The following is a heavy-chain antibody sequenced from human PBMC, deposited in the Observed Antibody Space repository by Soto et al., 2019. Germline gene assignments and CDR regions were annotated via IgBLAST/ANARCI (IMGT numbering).Heavy chain of an antibody. CDR3: ARDEGGGPSDY. J-gene: IGHJ4*02. CDR1: GYTFTSYA. V-gene: IGHV1-3*01. Sequence: ASVKISCKASGYTFTSYAMHWVRQAPGQRLEWMGWINAGNGNTKYSQKFQGRVTITRDTSASTAYMELSSLRSEDTAVYYCARDEGGGPSDYWGQGTLVTVSS. CDR2: INAGNGNT. D-gene: IGHD3-16*01.